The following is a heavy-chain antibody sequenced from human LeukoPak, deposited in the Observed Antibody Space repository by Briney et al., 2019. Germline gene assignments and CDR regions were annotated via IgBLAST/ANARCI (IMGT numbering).Heavy chain of an antibody. D-gene: IGHD3/OR15-3a*01. CDR3: ARGWTKFDF. CDR2: IYNTGGS. CDR1: GDSISSGNYY. J-gene: IGHJ4*02. V-gene: IGHV4-31*03. Sequence: PSETLSLTCTVSGDSISSGNYYWSWIRQYPGKGLEWIGYIYNTGGSSYNPSLKSRVNMTVDTSRNQFSLKLTSVTAVDTAVYYCARGWTKFDFWGQGTLVTVSS.